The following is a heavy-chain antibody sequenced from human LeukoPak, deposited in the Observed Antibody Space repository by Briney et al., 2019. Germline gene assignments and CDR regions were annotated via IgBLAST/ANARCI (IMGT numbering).Heavy chain of an antibody. CDR3: TRHSSSSFNFDY. CDR2: ISYSGST. Sequence: SETLSLTCTVSGGSISSSGYYWGWIRQPPGKGLEWTGSISYSGSTYYNPSLKSRVTISVDTSKNQFSLKLSSVTAADTAVYYCTRHSSSSFNFDYWGQGTLVTVSS. D-gene: IGHD6-13*01. J-gene: IGHJ4*02. CDR1: GGSISSSGYY. V-gene: IGHV4-39*01.